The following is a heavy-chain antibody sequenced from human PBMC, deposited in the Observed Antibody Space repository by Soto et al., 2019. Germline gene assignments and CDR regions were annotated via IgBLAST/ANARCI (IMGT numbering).Heavy chain of an antibody. J-gene: IGHJ5*02. V-gene: IGHV3-23*01. CDR2: ISGSGGSA. Sequence: EVQLLESGGGLVQPGGSLRLSCAASGFTFSSYAMSWVRQAPGKGLEWVSAISGSGGSAYYADSVKGRFTISRDNSKNTLYLQMNSLRAEDTAVYYCAKGGAQLLHYNWFDPWGQGTLVTVSS. CDR1: GFTFSSYA. CDR3: AKGGAQLLHYNWFDP. D-gene: IGHD2-2*01.